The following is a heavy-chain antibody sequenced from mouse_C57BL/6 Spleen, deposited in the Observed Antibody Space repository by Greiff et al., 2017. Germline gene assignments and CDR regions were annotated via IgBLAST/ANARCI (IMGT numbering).Heavy chain of an antibody. D-gene: IGHD2-12*01. CDR2: ILPGSGST. CDR1: GYTFTGYW. V-gene: IGHV1-9*01. Sequence: VMLVESGAELMKPGASVKLSCKATGYTFTGYWIEWVKQRPGHGLEWIGEILPGSGSTNYNEKFKGKATFTADTSSNTAYMQLSRLTTEDSAIYYCATPYERNAGCAYWGQGTLVTVSA. J-gene: IGHJ3*01. CDR3: ATPYERNAGCAY.